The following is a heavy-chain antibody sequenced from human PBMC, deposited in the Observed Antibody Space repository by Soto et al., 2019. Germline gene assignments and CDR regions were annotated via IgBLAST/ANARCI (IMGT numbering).Heavy chain of an antibody. V-gene: IGHV3-23*01. Sequence: EVQLLESGGGLVQPGGSLRLSCAASGFTFSSYAMNWVRQTPGKGLDWVSAISTSGTSTYYADSVKGRFTISRDNSKNTVYLQMNSLRADDTAVYYCAKDRSIGWYYFDYWGQGILVTVSS. D-gene: IGHD6-19*01. CDR3: AKDRSIGWYYFDY. J-gene: IGHJ4*02. CDR1: GFTFSSYA. CDR2: ISTSGTST.